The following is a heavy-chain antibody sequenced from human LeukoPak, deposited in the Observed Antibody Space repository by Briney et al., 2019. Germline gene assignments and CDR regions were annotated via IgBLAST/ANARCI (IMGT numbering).Heavy chain of an antibody. CDR3: ARDVGYYYDSSGYPFDY. Sequence: ASVKVSCKASGYTFTGYYMHWVRQAPGQGLEWMGWINPNSGGTNYARKFQGRVTMTRDTSIRTAYMELSRLRSDDTAVYYCARDVGYYYDSSGYPFDYWGQGTLVTVSS. J-gene: IGHJ4*02. CDR1: GYTFTGYY. V-gene: IGHV1-2*02. CDR2: INPNSGGT. D-gene: IGHD3-22*01.